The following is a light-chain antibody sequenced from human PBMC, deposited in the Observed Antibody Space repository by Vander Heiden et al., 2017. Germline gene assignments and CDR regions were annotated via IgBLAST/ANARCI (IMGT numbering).Light chain of an antibody. CDR3: QQSYSTPRT. Sequence: DIQMDPAPASLSASVGDRVTLSCRASQSISSYLNWYQQKPGKAPKLLIYAASSLQSGVPARFSGSGSGTDFTLTISSLQPEDFATYYCQQSYSTPRTFGQGTKLEIK. CDR2: AAS. V-gene: IGKV1-39*01. J-gene: IGKJ2*01. CDR1: QSISSY.